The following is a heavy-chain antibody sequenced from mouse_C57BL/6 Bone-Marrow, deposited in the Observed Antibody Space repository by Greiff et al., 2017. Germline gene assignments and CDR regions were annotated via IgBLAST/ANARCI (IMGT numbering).Heavy chain of an antibody. D-gene: IGHD1-1*01. Sequence: QVQLKESGAELAKPGASVKLSCKASGYTFTSYWMHWVKQRPGQGLEWIGYINPSSGYTKYNQKFKDKATLTADKSYSTAYMQLSSLTYEDSAVYYCARYIRDYGSYFDYWGQGTTLTVSS. J-gene: IGHJ2*01. V-gene: IGHV1-7*01. CDR1: GYTFTSYW. CDR2: INPSSGYT. CDR3: ARYIRDYGSYFDY.